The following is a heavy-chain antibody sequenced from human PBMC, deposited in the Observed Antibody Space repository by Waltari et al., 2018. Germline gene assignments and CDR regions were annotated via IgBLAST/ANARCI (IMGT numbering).Heavy chain of an antibody. V-gene: IGHV4-59*01. CDR3: GRSYDFWSGYPLDY. D-gene: IGHD3-3*01. CDR2: IAYNGRT. Sequence: QVQLQESGPGPVKPSETLSLTCAVSGDSINNYYWNWIRQPPGKELEWIGYIAYNGRTNYNPSLKSRVTISVDTSKTKFSLKLTSVTAADTAVYYCGRSYDFWSGYPLDYWGPGSLVTVSS. CDR1: GDSINNYY. J-gene: IGHJ4*02.